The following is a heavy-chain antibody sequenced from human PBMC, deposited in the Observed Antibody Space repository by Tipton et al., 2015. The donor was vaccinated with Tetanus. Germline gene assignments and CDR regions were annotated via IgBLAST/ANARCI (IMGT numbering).Heavy chain of an antibody. Sequence: GSLRLSCAASGFTVSSNYMSWVRQAPGKGLEWVSVIYSGGSTYYADSVKGRFTISRDNSKNTLYLQMNSLRAEDTAVYYCASRYGRYDFLNYYYGMDVWGQGTTVTVSS. D-gene: IGHD3-3*01. CDR1: GFTVSSNY. CDR3: ASRYGRYDFLNYYYGMDV. J-gene: IGHJ6*02. CDR2: IYSGGST. V-gene: IGHV3-53*01.